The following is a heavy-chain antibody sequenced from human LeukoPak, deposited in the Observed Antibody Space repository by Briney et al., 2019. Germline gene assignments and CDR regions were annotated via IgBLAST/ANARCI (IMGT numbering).Heavy chain of an antibody. Sequence: SETLSLTCAVSGGSISSGGYSWSWIRQPPGKGLEWIGYHYHSGSTYYNTSLKSRVTISVDRSKNQFSLKLSSVTAADTAVYYCARGSEQQLVPDAFDIWGQGTMVTVSS. CDR1: GGSISSGGYS. J-gene: IGHJ3*02. CDR3: ARGSEQQLVPDAFDI. CDR2: HYHSGST. D-gene: IGHD6-13*01. V-gene: IGHV4-30-2*01.